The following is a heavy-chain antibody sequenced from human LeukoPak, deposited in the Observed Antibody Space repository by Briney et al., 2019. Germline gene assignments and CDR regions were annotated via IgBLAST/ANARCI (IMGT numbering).Heavy chain of an antibody. CDR3: AKVETYCSGGSCPTWGKYYFDY. J-gene: IGHJ4*02. V-gene: IGHV4-59*01. Sequence: KPSETLSLTCTVSGGSISTYYWNWIRQPPGKGLEWIGYIYYSGSTNYNPSLKSRVTISVDTSKNQFSLKLNSVTAADTAVYYCAKVETYCSGGSCPTWGKYYFDYWGQGTLVTVSS. CDR2: IYYSGST. CDR1: GGSISTYY. D-gene: IGHD2-15*01.